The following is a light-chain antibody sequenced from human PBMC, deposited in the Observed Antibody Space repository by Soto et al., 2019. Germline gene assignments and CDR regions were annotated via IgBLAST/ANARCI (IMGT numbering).Light chain of an antibody. J-gene: IGKJ4*01. V-gene: IGKV1-33*01. CDR3: QRYDQLPPLS. CDR1: QDIKNY. CDR2: DAS. Sequence: DIQMTQSPSSLSASVGDRVTITCQASQDIKNYLNWYQQKPGKAPNLLIYDASNLKTGVPSRFSESVSDTHFTLHISSLQPEDIATYYRQRYDQLPPLSFGGGTKVEIK.